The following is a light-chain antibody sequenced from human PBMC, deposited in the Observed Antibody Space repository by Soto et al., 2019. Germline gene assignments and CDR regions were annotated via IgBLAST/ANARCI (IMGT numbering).Light chain of an antibody. V-gene: IGKV3-20*01. J-gene: IGKJ5*01. Sequence: EIVLTQSPGTLSLSPGERATLSCRASQSVSSSYLAWYQQKPGQAPRLLIYGASSRATGIPDMFSGSGSGTEFTLTISRLEPEDFAVYYCQQYGSSIITFGQGTRLEIK. CDR3: QQYGSSIIT. CDR2: GAS. CDR1: QSVSSSY.